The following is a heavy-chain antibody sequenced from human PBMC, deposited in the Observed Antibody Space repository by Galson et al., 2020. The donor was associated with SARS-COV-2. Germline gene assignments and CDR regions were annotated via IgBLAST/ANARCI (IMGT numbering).Heavy chain of an antibody. CDR3: ASSTPYCSSTSCYPYYFDY. V-gene: IGHV5-51*01. CDR1: GYSFTSYW. Sequence: GESLKISCQGSGYSFTSYWIGWVRQMPGKGLEWMGIIYPGYSDTRYSPSFQGQVTISADKSISTAYLQWSSLKASDTAMYYCASSTPYCSSTSCYPYYFDYWGQGTLVTVSS. D-gene: IGHD2-2*01. CDR2: IYPGYSDT. J-gene: IGHJ4*02.